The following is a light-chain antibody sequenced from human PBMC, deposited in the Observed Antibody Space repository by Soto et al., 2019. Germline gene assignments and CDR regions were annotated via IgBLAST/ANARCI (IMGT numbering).Light chain of an antibody. CDR3: QQYSSWPPYT. V-gene: IGKV3-15*01. CDR2: GAS. Sequence: EIVMTQSPATLSVSPGERATLSCRASQSISSNLAWYQQKPGQAPRLLIYGASTRATEIPDRFSGSGSGTEFTLTLSRLQSEDFAIYYCQQYSSWPPYTFGQGTKLEIK. CDR1: QSISSN. J-gene: IGKJ2*01.